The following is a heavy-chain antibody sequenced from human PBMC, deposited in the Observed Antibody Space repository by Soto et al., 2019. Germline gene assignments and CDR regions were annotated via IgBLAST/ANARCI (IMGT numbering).Heavy chain of an antibody. CDR1: GGSVSGDDW. CDR2: IYQSGTT. D-gene: IGHD2-15*01. Sequence: QVQLQESGPGLVKPSETLSLTCAVSGGSVSGDDWWSWVRQPPEKGLEWIGEIYQSGTTNYNPSLNIRVTISLDKSKNQLSLKLTSLTAADTAVYYCARGSGWRVDPWGQGTLVTVSS. CDR3: ARGSGWRVDP. V-gene: IGHV4-4*02. J-gene: IGHJ5*02.